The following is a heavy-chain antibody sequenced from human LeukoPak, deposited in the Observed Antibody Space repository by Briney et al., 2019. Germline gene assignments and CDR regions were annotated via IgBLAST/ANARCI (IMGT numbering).Heavy chain of an antibody. CDR1: GGTLSSYA. D-gene: IGHD3-3*01. V-gene: IGHV1-69*05. Sequence: SVKVSCKASGGTLSSYAISWVRQAPGQGLEWMGGIIPIFGTANYAQKFQGRVTITTDESTSTAYMELSSLRSEDTAVYYCASETIWSGYYRGAFDYWGQGTLVTVSS. CDR3: ASETIWSGYYRGAFDY. CDR2: IIPIFGTA. J-gene: IGHJ4*02.